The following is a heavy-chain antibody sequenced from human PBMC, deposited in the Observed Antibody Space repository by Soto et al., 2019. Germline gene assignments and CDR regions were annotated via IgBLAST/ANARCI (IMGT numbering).Heavy chain of an antibody. J-gene: IGHJ5*02. V-gene: IGHV3-72*01. CDR2: ARNKANSYTT. Sequence: GGSLRLSCAASGFTFSDHHMDWIRQAPGKGLEWVGRARNKANSYTTAYAASVKGRFTISRDDSKNSLSLQMNSLKTEDTAVYYCVRDGTKTLRDWFDPWGQGISVTVSS. D-gene: IGHD1-1*01. CDR1: GFTFSDHH. CDR3: VRDGTKTLRDWFDP.